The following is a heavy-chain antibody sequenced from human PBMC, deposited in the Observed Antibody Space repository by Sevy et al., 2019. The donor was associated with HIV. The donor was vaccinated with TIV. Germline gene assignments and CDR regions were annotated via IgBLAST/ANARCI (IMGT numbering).Heavy chain of an antibody. CDR1: GFTFGDYC. CDR3: TRWKAAQSIFDY. V-gene: IGHV3-49*04. Sequence: GGSLRLSCTASGFTFGDYCMSWVRQAPGKGLEWVAFVKGDVYGGTVDHAAFVRGRFVISREDSKTIAYLQMNDLKTEDTGVYYCTRWKAAQSIFDYWGQGALVTVSS. J-gene: IGHJ4*02. D-gene: IGHD6-13*01. CDR2: VKGDVYGGTV.